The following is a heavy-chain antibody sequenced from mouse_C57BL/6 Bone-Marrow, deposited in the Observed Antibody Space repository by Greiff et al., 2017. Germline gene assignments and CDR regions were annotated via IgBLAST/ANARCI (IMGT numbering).Heavy chain of an antibody. CDR1: GYTFTDYE. Sequence: VHLVESGAELVRPGASVTLSCKASGYTFTDYEMHWVKQTPVHGLEWIGAIDPETGGTAYNQKFKGKAILTADKSSSTAYMELRSLTSEDSAVYYCTRDDYGSSLDYWGQGTTLTVSS. V-gene: IGHV1-15*01. CDR3: TRDDYGSSLDY. CDR2: IDPETGGT. D-gene: IGHD1-1*01. J-gene: IGHJ2*01.